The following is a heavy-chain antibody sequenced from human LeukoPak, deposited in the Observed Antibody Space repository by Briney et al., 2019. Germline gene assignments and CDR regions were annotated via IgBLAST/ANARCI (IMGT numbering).Heavy chain of an antibody. CDR3: VRIAATGTLSIDY. CDR1: GGSISSYY. Sequence: SETLSLTCTVSGGSISSYYWSWIRQPPGKGLEWIGYIYYSGSTNYNPSLKSRVTISVDTSKNQFSLKLSSVTAADTAVYYCVRIAATGTLSIDYWGQGALVTVSS. J-gene: IGHJ4*02. CDR2: IYYSGST. V-gene: IGHV4-59*01. D-gene: IGHD6-13*01.